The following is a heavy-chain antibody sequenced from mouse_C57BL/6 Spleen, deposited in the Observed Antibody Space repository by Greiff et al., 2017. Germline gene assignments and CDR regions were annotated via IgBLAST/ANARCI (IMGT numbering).Heavy chain of an antibody. CDR1: GYSFTGYF. J-gene: IGHJ4*01. V-gene: IGHV1-20*01. D-gene: IGHD3-1*01. CDR3: ARSGGPSYAMDY. CDR2: INPYNGDT. Sequence: EVQLQQSGPELVKPGDSVKISCKASGYSFTGYFMNWVMQSHGKSLEWIGRINPYNGDTFYNQKFKGKATLTVDKSSSTAHMELRSLTSEDAAVYYCARSGGPSYAMDYWGQGTSVTVSS.